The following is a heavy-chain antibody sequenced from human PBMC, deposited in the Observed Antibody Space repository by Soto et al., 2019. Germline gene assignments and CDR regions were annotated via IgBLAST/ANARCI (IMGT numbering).Heavy chain of an antibody. Sequence: SVKVSCKASGCTFSSYAISWVRQAPGQGLEWMGGIIPIFGTANYAQKFQGRVTITADESTSTADMELSSLRSEEKAVYYCARDNFCGYYYAEGPWSDPLGQGTLVTVSS. J-gene: IGHJ5*02. CDR3: ARDNFCGYYYAEGPWSDP. V-gene: IGHV1-69*13. CDR2: IIPIFGTA. CDR1: GCTFSSYA. D-gene: IGHD3-10*01.